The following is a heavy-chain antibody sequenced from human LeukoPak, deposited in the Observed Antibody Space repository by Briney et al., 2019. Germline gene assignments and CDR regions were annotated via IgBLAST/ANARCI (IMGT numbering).Heavy chain of an antibody. D-gene: IGHD2-8*01. J-gene: IGHJ4*02. Sequence: GGSLRLSCAGSGFTFSSYGMSGVRQAPGKGLEWVSAISDTGATTYDADSVKGRFTISRDNSRSTLYLQMNSLRAEDTALYYCAKDTSIGRYCTKGVCSTFDYWGQGTLVTVSS. CDR2: ISDTGATT. CDR1: GFTFSSYG. V-gene: IGHV3-23*01. CDR3: AKDTSIGRYCTKGVCSTFDY.